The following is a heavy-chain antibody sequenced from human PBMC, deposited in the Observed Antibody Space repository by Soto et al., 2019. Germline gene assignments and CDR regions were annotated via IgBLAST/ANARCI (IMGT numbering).Heavy chain of an antibody. Sequence: SETLSLTCTVSGGSISSYYWSWIRQPPGKGLEWIGYIYYSVSTNYNPSLKSRVTISVDTSKNQFSLKLSSVTAADTAVYYCARVIVSSSWYYFDYWGQGTLVTVSS. CDR3: ARVIVSSSWYYFDY. D-gene: IGHD6-13*01. CDR1: GGSISSYY. J-gene: IGHJ4*02. CDR2: IYYSVST. V-gene: IGHV4-59*12.